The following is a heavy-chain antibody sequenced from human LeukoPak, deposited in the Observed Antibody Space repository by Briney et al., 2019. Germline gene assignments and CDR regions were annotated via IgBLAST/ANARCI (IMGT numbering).Heavy chain of an antibody. Sequence: PGGSLRLSCAASGFTFSSYWMSWVRQAPGKGLEWVANIKQDGSEKYYVDSVKGRFTISRDNAKNSLYLQMNSLRAEDTAVYYCAREITMIVEDYFGYWGQGTLVTVSS. D-gene: IGHD3-22*01. CDR2: IKQDGSEK. J-gene: IGHJ4*02. CDR1: GFTFSSYW. V-gene: IGHV3-7*01. CDR3: AREITMIVEDYFGY.